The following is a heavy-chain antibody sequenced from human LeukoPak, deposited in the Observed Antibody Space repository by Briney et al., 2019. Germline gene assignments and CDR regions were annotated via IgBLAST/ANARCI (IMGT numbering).Heavy chain of an antibody. J-gene: IGHJ6*03. V-gene: IGHV1-24*01. D-gene: IGHD1-14*01. CDR1: GYTLTELS. CDR2: FDPEDGET. CDR3: ATQTGYYYYYYMDV. Sequence: ASVKVSCKVSGYTLTELSMHWVRQVPGKGLEGMGGFDPEDGETIYAQKFQGRVTMTEDTSTDTAYMELSSLRSEDTAVYYCATQTGYYYYYYMDVWGKGTTVTVSS.